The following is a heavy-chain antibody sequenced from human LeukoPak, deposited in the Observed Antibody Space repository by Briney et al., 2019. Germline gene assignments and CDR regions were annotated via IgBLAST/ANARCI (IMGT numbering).Heavy chain of an antibody. CDR2: ISGSGGST. CDR1: GLTFSSYA. D-gene: IGHD4-17*01. CDR3: AKDLYGDYNLDY. J-gene: IGHJ4*02. Sequence: GGSLRLSCAASGLTFSSYAMSWVRQAPGRGLEWVSLISGSGGSTYYAGSVKGRFTISRDNSKNTLYLQMNSLRAEDTAVYYCAKDLYGDYNLDYWGQGTLVTVSS. V-gene: IGHV3-23*01.